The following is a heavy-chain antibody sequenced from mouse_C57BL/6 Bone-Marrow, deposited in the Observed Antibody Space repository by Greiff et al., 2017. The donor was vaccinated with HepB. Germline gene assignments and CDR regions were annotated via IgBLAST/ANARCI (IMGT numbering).Heavy chain of an antibody. J-gene: IGHJ4*01. CDR2: INPNNGGT. D-gene: IGHD1-1*01. Sequence: EVQLQQSGPELVKPGASVKISCKASGYTFTDYYMNWVKQSHGKSLEWIGDINPNNGGTSYNQKFKGKATLTVDKSSSTAYMELRSLTSEDSAVYYCASAPILGTTVVATDYYAMDYWGQGTSVTVSS. CDR3: ASAPILGTTVVATDYYAMDY. V-gene: IGHV1-26*01. CDR1: GYTFTDYY.